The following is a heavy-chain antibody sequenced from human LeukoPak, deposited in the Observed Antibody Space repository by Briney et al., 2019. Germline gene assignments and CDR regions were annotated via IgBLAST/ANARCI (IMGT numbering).Heavy chain of an antibody. Sequence: GASVKVSCKASGYTFTGYYMHWVRQAPGQGLEWMGWINPNSGGTNYAQKFQGRVTMTRDTSISTAYMELSRLRSEDTAVYFCATDLRWKSSSAWYYFGDWGQGTLVTVSS. CDR3: ATDLRWKSSSAWYYFGD. V-gene: IGHV1-2*02. CDR1: GYTFTGYY. J-gene: IGHJ4*02. D-gene: IGHD6-19*01. CDR2: INPNSGGT.